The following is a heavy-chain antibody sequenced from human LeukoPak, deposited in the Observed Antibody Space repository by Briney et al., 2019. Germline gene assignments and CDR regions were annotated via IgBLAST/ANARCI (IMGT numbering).Heavy chain of an antibody. Sequence: SETLSLTCTVSGGSISSYYWSWIRQPPGKGLEWIGYIYYSGSTNYNPSLKSRVTISVDTSKNQFSLKLSSVTAADTAVYYRARGIVLRYFDWLSGFDYWGQGTLVTVSS. V-gene: IGHV4-59*01. J-gene: IGHJ4*02. CDR2: IYYSGST. CDR3: ARGIVLRYFDWLSGFDY. CDR1: GGSISSYY. D-gene: IGHD3-9*01.